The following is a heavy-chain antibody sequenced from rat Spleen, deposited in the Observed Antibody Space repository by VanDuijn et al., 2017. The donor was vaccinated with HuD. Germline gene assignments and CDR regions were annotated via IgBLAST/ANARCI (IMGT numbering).Heavy chain of an antibody. D-gene: IGHD5-1*01. CDR1: GYSITSNS. CDR3: ASELGHNWFAY. V-gene: IGHV3-1*01. CDR2: ISYSGSS. J-gene: IGHJ3*01. Sequence: EVQLQESGPGLVKPSQSLSLTCSVTGYSITSNSWGWIRKFPGNKMEWVGYISYSGSSGYNPSLKSRISITRDTSKNQFFLQMTNLRSEDTAMYYCASELGHNWFAYWGQGTLVTV.